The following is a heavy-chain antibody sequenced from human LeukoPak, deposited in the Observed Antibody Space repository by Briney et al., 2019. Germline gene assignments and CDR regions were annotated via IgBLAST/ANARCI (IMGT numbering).Heavy chain of an antibody. CDR2: IKQDGSEK. CDR1: GFTFSSYW. D-gene: IGHD6-13*01. CDR3: AKLIAAAALGYFDY. V-gene: IGHV3-7*03. Sequence: GGSLRLSCAASGFTFSSYWMSWVRQAPGKGLEWVANIKQDGSEKYYVDSVKGRFTISRDNSKNTLYLQMNSLRAEDTAVYYCAKLIAAAALGYFDYWGQGTLVTVSS. J-gene: IGHJ4*02.